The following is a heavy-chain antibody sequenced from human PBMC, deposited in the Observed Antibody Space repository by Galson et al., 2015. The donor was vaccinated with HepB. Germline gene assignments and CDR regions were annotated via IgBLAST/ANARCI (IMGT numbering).Heavy chain of an antibody. CDR3: PYCNDGGCYPYFDY. Sequence: LSLTCTVSGGSISSSYFFWGWIRQPPGKGLEWIGSMYYSGTSYYSPSLKSRVTMSLDTSKTQFSLKLSSVTAADTAIYYCPYCNDGGCYPYFDYWGQGILVTVSS. D-gene: IGHD2-15*01. CDR2: MYYSGTS. J-gene: IGHJ4*02. V-gene: IGHV4-39*07. CDR1: GGSISSSYFF.